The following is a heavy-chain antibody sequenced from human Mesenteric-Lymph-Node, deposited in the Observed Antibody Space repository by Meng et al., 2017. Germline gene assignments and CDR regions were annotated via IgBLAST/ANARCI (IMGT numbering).Heavy chain of an antibody. CDR3: ARDWDWVVWDY. CDR1: GFTFSTYS. Sequence: GESLKISCAASGFTFSTYSMHWVRQAPGKGLVWVSQIKPDGRTTAYADSVKGRFTISRDNAKSTLYLEMNSLIAEDAAVYYCARDWDWVVWDYWGQGTLVTVSS. J-gene: IGHJ4*02. V-gene: IGHV3-74*01. CDR2: IKPDGRTT. D-gene: IGHD3/OR15-3a*01.